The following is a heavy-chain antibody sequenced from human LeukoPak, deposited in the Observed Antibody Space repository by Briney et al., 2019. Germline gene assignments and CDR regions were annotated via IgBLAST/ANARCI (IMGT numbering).Heavy chain of an antibody. CDR1: GGTFSYYA. CDR3: ARSLKEVYHYYMDV. CDR2: IIPMFGTA. J-gene: IGHJ6*03. Sequence: ASVKVSCKASGGTFSYYAISWVRQAPGQGLEWMGGIIPMFGTANYAQKFQGRVTITADEPTSTAYMELSSLRSEDTAIHYCARSLKEVYHYYMDVWGKGTTVTISS. V-gene: IGHV1-69*13.